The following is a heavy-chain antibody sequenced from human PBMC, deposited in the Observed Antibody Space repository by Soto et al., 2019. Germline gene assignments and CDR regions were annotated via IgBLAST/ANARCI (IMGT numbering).Heavy chain of an antibody. Sequence: EVQLLESGGGLVQPGGSLRLSCAASGFTFSSYAMSWVRQAPGKGLEWVSAISGSGGSTYYADSVKGRVTISRDTSKNTLYLHMNSMRAEDTAVYYCARGSSGWYLDYWGQGTLVTVSS. CDR2: ISGSGGST. J-gene: IGHJ4*02. CDR3: ARGSSGWYLDY. CDR1: GFTFSSYA. V-gene: IGHV3-23*01. D-gene: IGHD6-19*01.